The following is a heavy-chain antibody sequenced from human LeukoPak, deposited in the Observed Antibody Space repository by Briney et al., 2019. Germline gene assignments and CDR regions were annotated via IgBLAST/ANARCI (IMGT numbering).Heavy chain of an antibody. D-gene: IGHD6-6*01. Sequence: SETLSLTCAVYGGSFSGYYWSWIRQPPGKGLEWIGEINHSVGTNYNPSLKSRVTISVDTSKNQFSLTLSSVTAADTAVYYCARGVARSSKFHFSYYFDYWGQGTLVTVSS. CDR2: INHSVGT. CDR3: ARGVARSSKFHFSYYFDY. CDR1: GGSFSGYY. J-gene: IGHJ4*02. V-gene: IGHV4-34*01.